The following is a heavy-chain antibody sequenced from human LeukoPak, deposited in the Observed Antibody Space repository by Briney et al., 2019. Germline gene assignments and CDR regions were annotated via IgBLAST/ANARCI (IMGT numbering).Heavy chain of an antibody. J-gene: IGHJ4*02. CDR3: ARHSVYDILTGSFDY. D-gene: IGHD3-9*01. CDR2: IYYSGST. CDR1: GGSISSYY. Sequence: SETLSPTCTVSGGSISSYYWSWIRQPPGKGLEWIGYIYYSGSTNYNPSLKSRVTISVDTSKNQFSLKLSSVTAADTAVYYCARHSVYDILTGSFDYWGQGTLVTVSS. V-gene: IGHV4-59*08.